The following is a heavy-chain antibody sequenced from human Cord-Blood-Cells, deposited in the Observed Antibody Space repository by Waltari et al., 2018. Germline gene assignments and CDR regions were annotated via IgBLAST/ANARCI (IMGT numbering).Heavy chain of an antibody. D-gene: IGHD6-13*01. V-gene: IGHV4-39*01. CDR2: IYYSGIT. J-gene: IGHJ4*02. CDR1: GCSISSSSYY. CDR3: ARHGFQRIAAAVDY. Sequence: QLQLQESGPGLVKSSETLSLTCTVSGCSISSSSYYWGWIRQPPGKGLEWIGSIYYSGITYYNPSLKSRVTISVDTSKNQFSLKLSSVTAADTAVYYCARHGFQRIAAAVDYWGQGTLVTVSS.